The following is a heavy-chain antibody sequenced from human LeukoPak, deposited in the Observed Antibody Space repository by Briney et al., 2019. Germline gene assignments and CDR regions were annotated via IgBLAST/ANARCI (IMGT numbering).Heavy chain of an antibody. CDR3: TRAIRHQLLSDY. V-gene: IGHV1-8*02. D-gene: IGHD2-2*01. J-gene: IGHJ4*02. Sequence: ASVKVSCKASGYTFFNYDINWVRQATGQGPEWMGWMNPDSGNTGYAQKFQGRVTMTRDSSITTAYMELISLRFEDTAVYYCTRAIRHQLLSDYWGQGTLVTVSS. CDR1: GYTFFNYD. CDR2: MNPDSGNT.